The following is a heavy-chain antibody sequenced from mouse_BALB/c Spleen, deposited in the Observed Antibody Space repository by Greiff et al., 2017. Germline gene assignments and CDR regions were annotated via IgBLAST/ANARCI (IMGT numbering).Heavy chain of an antibody. CDR2: ISTYYGDA. CDR3: ARGTTVVSYFDY. D-gene: IGHD1-1*01. V-gene: IGHV1S137*01. J-gene: IGHJ2*01. Sequence: QVQLKESGAELVRPGVSVKISCKGSGYTFTDYAMHWVKQSHAKSLEWIGVISTYYGDASYNQKFKGKATMTVDKSSSTAYMELARLTSEDSAIYYCARGTTVVSYFDYWGQGTTLTVSS. CDR1: GYTFTDYA.